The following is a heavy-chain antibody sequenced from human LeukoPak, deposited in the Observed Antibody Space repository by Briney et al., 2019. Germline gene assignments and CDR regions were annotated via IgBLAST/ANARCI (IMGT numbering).Heavy chain of an antibody. CDR3: ARVEGNIVTTTEGYFDY. J-gene: IGHJ4*02. D-gene: IGHD5-12*01. Sequence: PGGSLRLSCAASGFTFDDYGMTWVRQAPGKGLEWVSSISSSSSYIYYADSMKGRFTISRDNAKNSMYLQMNSLRAEDTAVYYCARVEGNIVTTTEGYFDYWGQGTLVTVSS. V-gene: IGHV3-21*01. CDR1: GFTFDDYG. CDR2: ISSSSSYI.